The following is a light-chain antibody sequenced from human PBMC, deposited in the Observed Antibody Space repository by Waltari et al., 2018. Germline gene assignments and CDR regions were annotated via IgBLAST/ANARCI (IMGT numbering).Light chain of an antibody. J-gene: IGLJ3*02. CDR3: SSYTTSTWV. CDR1: SSDVGGYNH. Sequence: QSALTQPASVSGSPGQSITISCTGTSSDVGGYNHVSWYQQHPGKAPKLMIYDVTKRPSGVSNRFSGSKSANTASLTISGLQAEDEADYYCSSYTTSTWVFGGGTKLTVL. CDR2: DVT. V-gene: IGLV2-14*01.